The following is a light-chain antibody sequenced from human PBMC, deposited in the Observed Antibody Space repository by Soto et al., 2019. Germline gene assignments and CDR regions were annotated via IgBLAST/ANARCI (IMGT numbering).Light chain of an antibody. Sequence: DIEMPQSPSTVSASLGDIVTIACRAGQSIDSYLNWYQQIPVKAPKLLIHAASSLQSWVPSRFSDSGSGTDFTLTISSLQPEDFATYSCQQTYSIPFTFGHGTRL. CDR1: QSIDSY. CDR2: AAS. CDR3: QQTYSIPFT. V-gene: IGKV1-39*01. J-gene: IGKJ5*01.